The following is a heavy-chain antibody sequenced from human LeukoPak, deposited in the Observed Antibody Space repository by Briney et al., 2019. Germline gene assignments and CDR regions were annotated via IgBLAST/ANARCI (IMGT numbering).Heavy chain of an antibody. CDR3: AQYGRSYYGYYFDY. CDR1: GFIFSTYG. CDR2: IRYDGNNN. J-gene: IGHJ4*02. V-gene: IGHV3-30*02. Sequence: GGSLRLSCAASGFIFSTYGMHWVRQAPGKGLEWVAFIRYDGNNNYYADSVKGRFTISRDNSKNTMYLQMNSLRAEDTAVYYCAQYGRSYYGYYFDYWGQGTLVTVSS. D-gene: IGHD1-26*01.